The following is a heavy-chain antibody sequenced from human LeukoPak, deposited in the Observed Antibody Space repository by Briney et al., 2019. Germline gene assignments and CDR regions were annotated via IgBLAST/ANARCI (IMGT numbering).Heavy chain of an antibody. J-gene: IGHJ4*02. CDR2: ISGSGGST. CDR1: GFTFSSYA. V-gene: IGHV3-23*01. D-gene: IGHD2-2*01. Sequence: GGSLRLSCAACGFTFSSYAMSWVRQAPGKGLEWVSAISGSGGSTYYADSVKGRFTISRDNSKNTLYLQMNSLRAEDTAVYYCAKGTSPRPYYFDYWGQGTLVTVSS. CDR3: AKGTSPRPYYFDY.